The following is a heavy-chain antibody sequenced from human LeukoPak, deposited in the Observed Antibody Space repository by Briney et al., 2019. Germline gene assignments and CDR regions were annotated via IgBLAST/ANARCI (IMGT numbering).Heavy chain of an antibody. CDR3: ARHQSGSPFYYYGMDV. CDR2: IHYSGNT. CDR1: GDSISSMNYY. D-gene: IGHD3-10*01. J-gene: IGHJ6*01. V-gene: IGHV4-39*01. Sequence: PSETLSLTCTVSGDSISSMNYYWGWIRQPPGQGLEWIGSIHYSGNTYHNPSLKSRVTVSVDTSKNQFSLKVNSVTAADTAVYYCARHQSGSPFYYYGMDVWGQGTTVTVSS.